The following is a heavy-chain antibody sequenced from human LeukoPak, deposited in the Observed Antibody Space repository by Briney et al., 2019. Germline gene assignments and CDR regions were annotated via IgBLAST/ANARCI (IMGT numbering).Heavy chain of an antibody. Sequence: SKTLSLTCTVSGGSISSGGYYWSWIRQPPGKGLEWIGHIHYSGSTYYNPSLKSRVTMSVDTSKNQFSLRLSSVTAADTAVYYCARVYHGDYPFFDYWGQGTLVTVSS. V-gene: IGHV4-31*03. CDR3: ARVYHGDYPFFDY. CDR1: GGSISSGGYY. D-gene: IGHD4-17*01. CDR2: IHYSGST. J-gene: IGHJ4*02.